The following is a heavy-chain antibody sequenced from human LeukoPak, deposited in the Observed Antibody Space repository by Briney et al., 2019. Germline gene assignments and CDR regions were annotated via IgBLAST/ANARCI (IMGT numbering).Heavy chain of an antibody. V-gene: IGHV3-74*01. J-gene: IGHJ4*02. CDR2: INSDGSST. Sequence: GGSLRLSCAASGFNFRNYWMHWVRQAPGKGLVWVSRINSDGSSTSYADSVKGRFTISRDNAKNTLYLQMNSLRAEDTAVYYCARGRIAARPPLGYWGQGTLVTVSS. CDR3: ARGRIAARPPLGY. D-gene: IGHD6-6*01. CDR1: GFNFRNYW.